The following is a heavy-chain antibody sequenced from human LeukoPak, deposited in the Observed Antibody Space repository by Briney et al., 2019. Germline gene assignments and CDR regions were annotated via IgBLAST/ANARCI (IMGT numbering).Heavy chain of an antibody. J-gene: IGHJ3*02. D-gene: IGHD3-22*01. CDR3: TRDRDDDSSGSIDDAFDI. CDR1: GLTFSGQY. Sequence: GGSLRLSCLASGLTFSGQYMTWVRQAPGKGLEWVSSISSRSSYIYNAESVKGRFTISRDNAKNSLYLQMNSLRAEDTAVYYCTRDRDDDSSGSIDDAFDIWGQGTMLTVSS. V-gene: IGHV3-21*01. CDR2: ISSRSSYI.